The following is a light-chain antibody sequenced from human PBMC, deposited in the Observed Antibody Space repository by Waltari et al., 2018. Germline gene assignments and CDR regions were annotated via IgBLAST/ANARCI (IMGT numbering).Light chain of an antibody. V-gene: IGLV3-21*02. CDR2: EDY. CDR1: KVGSNI. J-gene: IGLJ3*02. CDR3: QLWESSSDHPL. Sequence: SNVLTQPPSVSVAPGQTATISCGGNKVGSNIVHWYQPKSGQAPILCLHEDYERPSWIPERFPGSSPVNTATLTISRVEDGDEADYYCQLWESSSDHPLFGGGTRLTVL.